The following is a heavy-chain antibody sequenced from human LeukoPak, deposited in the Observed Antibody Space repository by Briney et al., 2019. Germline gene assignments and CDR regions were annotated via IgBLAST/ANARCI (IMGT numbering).Heavy chain of an antibody. J-gene: IGHJ4*02. V-gene: IGHV3-21*01. Sequence: GGSLRLSCAASGFTFSTFSMNWVRQAPEKGLEWVSSISSTSSYIHYADSVKGRFTISRDNAKNSLYLQMNSLRAEDTAVYYCARGSMITFGGVIVPFDYWGQGTLVTVSS. D-gene: IGHD3-16*02. CDR3: ARGSMITFGGVIVPFDY. CDR1: GFTFSTFS. CDR2: ISSTSSYI.